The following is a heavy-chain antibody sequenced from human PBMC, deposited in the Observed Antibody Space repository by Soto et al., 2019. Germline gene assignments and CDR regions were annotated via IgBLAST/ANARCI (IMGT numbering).Heavy chain of an antibody. D-gene: IGHD1-26*01. CDR1: GYTFNSYD. J-gene: IGHJ4*02. V-gene: IGHV1-8*01. CDR2: MNPNNGNT. CDR3: ARERSGSSDY. Sequence: QVQLVQSGAEVMKPGASVKVSCKASGYTFNSYDINWGRQATGQGLEWMGWMNPNNGNTGYAQKFQGSVTMTRNTTISTAYMELSSLRSEAAVVYYCARERSGSSDYWGEGTVVTVSS.